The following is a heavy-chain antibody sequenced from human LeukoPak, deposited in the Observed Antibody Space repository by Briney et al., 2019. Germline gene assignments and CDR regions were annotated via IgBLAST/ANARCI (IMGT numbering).Heavy chain of an antibody. CDR2: ISGSGGST. J-gene: IGHJ4*02. CDR3: AKEQLSSSWPGRYFDY. D-gene: IGHD6-13*01. CDR1: GFTFSSYA. V-gene: IGHV3-23*01. Sequence: PGGSLRLSCAASGFTFSSYAMSWVRQAPGKGLEWVSAISGSGGSTYYADSVKGRFTISRDNSKNTLYLQMNSLRAEDTAVYYCAKEQLSSSWPGRYFDYWGQGTLVTVSS.